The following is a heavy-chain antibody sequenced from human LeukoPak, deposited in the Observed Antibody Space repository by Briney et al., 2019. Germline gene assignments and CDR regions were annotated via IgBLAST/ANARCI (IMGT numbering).Heavy chain of an antibody. J-gene: IGHJ4*02. CDR3: ARSRLVVTAIDY. V-gene: IGHV3-64*01. Sequence: GGSLRLSCAASGFTFSSHAMHWVRQAPGKGLEYVSVISSNGGSTYYANSVKGRFIMFRDNSKNMVYLQMGSLRAEDMAVYYCARSRLVVTAIDYWGQGTLVTVSS. CDR2: ISSNGGST. D-gene: IGHD2-21*02. CDR1: GFTFSSHA.